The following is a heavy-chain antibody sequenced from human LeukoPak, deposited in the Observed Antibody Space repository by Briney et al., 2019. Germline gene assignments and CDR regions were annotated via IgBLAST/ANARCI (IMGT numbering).Heavy chain of an antibody. V-gene: IGHV3-64D*06. CDR1: GFTFSSYA. Sequence: GGSLRLSCSASGFTFSSYAMHWARQAQGKGLEYVSAISSNGGSTYYADSVKGRFTISRDNSKNTLYLQMSSLRAEDTAVYYCVKAPYHNSGFDYWGQGTLVTVSS. J-gene: IGHJ4*01. CDR3: VKAPYHNSGFDY. CDR2: ISSNGGST. D-gene: IGHD1-20*01.